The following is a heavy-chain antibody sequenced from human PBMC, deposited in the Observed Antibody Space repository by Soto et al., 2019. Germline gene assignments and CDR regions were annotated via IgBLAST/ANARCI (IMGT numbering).Heavy chain of an antibody. V-gene: IGHV3-74*01. CDR3: ARGGVLRYFDWSTDLDY. J-gene: IGHJ4*02. CDR1: GFTFSSYW. D-gene: IGHD3-9*01. Sequence: GGSLRLSCAASGFTFSSYWMHWVRQAPGKGLVWVSRINSDGSSTSYADSVKGRFTISRDNAKNTLYLQMSSLRAEDTAVYYCARGGVLRYFDWSTDLDYWGQETLVTVSS. CDR2: INSDGSST.